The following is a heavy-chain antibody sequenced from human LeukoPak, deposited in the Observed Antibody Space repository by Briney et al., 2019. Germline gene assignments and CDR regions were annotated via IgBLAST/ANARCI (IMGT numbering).Heavy chain of an antibody. D-gene: IGHD1-7*01. J-gene: IGHJ6*03. CDR1: GFTFSSYS. V-gene: IGHV3-21*01. CDR2: ISSSSSYI. CDR3: ARDRGRNWNYLSWVYYYMDV. Sequence: GSLRLSCAASGFTFSSYSMNWVRQAPGKGLEWVSSISSSSSYIYYADSVKGRFTISRDNAKNSLYLQINGLRAEDTAVYYCARDRGRNWNYLSWVYYYMDVWGKGTTVTVSS.